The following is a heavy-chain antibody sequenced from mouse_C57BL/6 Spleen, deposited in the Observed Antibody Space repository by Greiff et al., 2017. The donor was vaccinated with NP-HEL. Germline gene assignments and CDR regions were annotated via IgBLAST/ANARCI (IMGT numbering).Heavy chain of an antibody. Sequence: VQLQQSGTVLARPGASVKMSCKTSGYTFTSYWMHWVKQRPGQGLEWIGAIYPGNSDTSYNQKFKGKATLTAVTSASTAYMELSSLTNEDSAVYYGTRSQGLITTVSGGYFDVWGTGTTVTVSS. J-gene: IGHJ1*03. D-gene: IGHD1-1*01. V-gene: IGHV1-5*01. CDR2: IYPGNSDT. CDR3: TRSQGLITTVSGGYFDV. CDR1: GYTFTSYW.